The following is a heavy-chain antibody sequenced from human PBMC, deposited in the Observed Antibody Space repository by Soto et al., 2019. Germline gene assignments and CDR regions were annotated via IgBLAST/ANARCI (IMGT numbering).Heavy chain of an antibody. V-gene: IGHV1-18*01. J-gene: IGHJ5*02. Sequence: ASVKVSCKASGYTFTSYGISWVRQAPGQGLEWMGLLIPYNGDTIYAQKFQGRVILTTDTATSTAYMELGSLRSDDTAVYYCVIDASSGYRGWWDPWGQGTLVTVSS. D-gene: IGHD5-18*01. CDR1: GYTFTSYG. CDR3: VIDASSGYRGWWDP. CDR2: LIPYNGDT.